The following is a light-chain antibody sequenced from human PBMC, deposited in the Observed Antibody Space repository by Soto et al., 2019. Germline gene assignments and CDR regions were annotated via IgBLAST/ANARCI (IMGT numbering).Light chain of an antibody. CDR3: SSYKSSSTLHV. CDR1: SSDVGAYTF. Sequence: QSALTQPASVSGSPGQSITISCTGTSSDVGAYTFVSWYQQHPGKAPKLMIYDVSDRPSGVSNRFSGSKSGNTASLTISGLQAEDGADYYCSSYKSSSTLHVFGTGTKLTVL. V-gene: IGLV2-14*03. CDR2: DVS. J-gene: IGLJ1*01.